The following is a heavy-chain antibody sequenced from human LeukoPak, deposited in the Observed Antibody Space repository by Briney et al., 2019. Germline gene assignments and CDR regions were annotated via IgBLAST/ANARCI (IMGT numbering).Heavy chain of an antibody. CDR3: ARGFGDITMIVVAQDAFDI. CDR2: IIPIFGTA. J-gene: IGHJ3*02. V-gene: IGHV1-69*13. CDR1: GGTFSSYA. D-gene: IGHD3-22*01. Sequence: GASVKVSCKASGGTFSSYAISWVRRAPGQGLEWMGGIIPIFGTANYAQKFQGRVTITADESTSTAYMELSSLRSEDTAVYYCARGFGDITMIVVAQDAFDIWGQGTMVTVSS.